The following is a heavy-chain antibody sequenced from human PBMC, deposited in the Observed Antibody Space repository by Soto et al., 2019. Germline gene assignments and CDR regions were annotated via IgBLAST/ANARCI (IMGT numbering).Heavy chain of an antibody. V-gene: IGHV1-18*01. CDR1: GYTFTNYG. J-gene: IGHJ3*02. D-gene: IGHD6-13*01. CDR2: ISAHTGNT. Sequence: GASVKVSCKTSGYTFTNYGISWVRQAPGQGLEWMGWISAHTGNTNYAQKFQGRVTMTTDTSTSTAYMELSSLRSDDTAVYYCASVLGYNSRWWRHTAFDIWGQGTMVTVSS. CDR3: ASVLGYNSRWWRHTAFDI.